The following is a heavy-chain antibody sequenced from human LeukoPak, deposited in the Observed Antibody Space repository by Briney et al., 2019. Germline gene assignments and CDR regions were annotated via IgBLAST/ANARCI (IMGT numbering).Heavy chain of an antibody. J-gene: IGHJ2*01. V-gene: IGHV6-1*01. Sequence: SQTLSLTCAISGDSVSSNSAAWNWIRQSPSRGLEWLGRTYFRSKWYNDYAVSLKSRITINADTSKNQFSLQLNSVTPDDTAVYYCARARHNIHNGWAWYFDLWGRGTLVAVSS. CDR3: ARARHNIHNGWAWYFDL. CDR2: TYFRSKWYN. D-gene: IGHD6-19*01. CDR1: GDSVSSNSAA.